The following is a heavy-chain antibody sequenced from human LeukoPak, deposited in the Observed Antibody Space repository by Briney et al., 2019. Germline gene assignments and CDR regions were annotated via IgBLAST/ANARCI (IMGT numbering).Heavy chain of an antibody. V-gene: IGHV4-34*01. CDR2: INQSGSA. CDR1: GGSSSGYY. J-gene: IGHJ4*02. D-gene: IGHD3-9*01. Sequence: PSETLSLTCAVYGGSSSGYYWSWIRQPPGKGLEWMGEINQSGSAKYNPSLKSRATISLYTSENQFSLELTSVTAADTAVYYCARGTPSYDTLTGSYSGGSYFFDYWGQGTLVTVSS. CDR3: ARGTPSYDTLTGSYSGGSYFFDY.